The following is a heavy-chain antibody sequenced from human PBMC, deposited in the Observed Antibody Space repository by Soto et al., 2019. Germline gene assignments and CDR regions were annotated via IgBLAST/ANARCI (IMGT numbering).Heavy chain of an antibody. CDR2: IYYSGST. CDR1: GGSISSSSYY. J-gene: IGHJ5*02. D-gene: IGHD6-13*01. Sequence: QLQLQESGPGLVKPSETLSLTCTVSGGSISSSSYYWGWIRQPPGKGLEWIGIIYYSGSTYYNPSLKSRVTISVDTSKNQFSLNLRSVTAADTAVYYCARHTMQRPQQLVPTWFDPWGQGTLVTVSS. CDR3: ARHTMQRPQQLVPTWFDP. V-gene: IGHV4-39*01.